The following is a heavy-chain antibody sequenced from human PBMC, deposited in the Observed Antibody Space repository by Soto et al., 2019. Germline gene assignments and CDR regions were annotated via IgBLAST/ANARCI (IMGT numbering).Heavy chain of an antibody. Sequence: QVQLVQSGAEVKKPGASVKVSCKASGYTFTSYGISWVRQAPGQGLEWMGWISAYNGNTNYAQKLQGRVTMTTDTSTSTVYMELRSLRSDDTAVYYCARRLRVVGYYYYMDVWGKGTTVTVSS. V-gene: IGHV1-18*01. J-gene: IGHJ6*03. CDR2: ISAYNGNT. CDR3: ARRLRVVGYYYYMDV. D-gene: IGHD2-15*01. CDR1: GYTFTSYG.